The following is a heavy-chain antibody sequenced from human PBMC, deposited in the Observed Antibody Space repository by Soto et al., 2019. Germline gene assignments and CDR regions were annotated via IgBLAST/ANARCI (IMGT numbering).Heavy chain of an antibody. CDR3: ARALIGFLDWLPDNYCYGMDV. D-gene: IGHD3-3*02. J-gene: IGHJ6*02. CDR2: INPNSGDT. Sequence: ASVKVSCKVSGHSFTGHYMHWVRQAPGQGLEWMGWINPNSGDTNYARKFQGRVTMTRDTSIKTVYMELSSLRSDDTAVYYCARALIGFLDWLPDNYCYGMDVWGQGTTVTVSS. V-gene: IGHV1-2*02. CDR1: GHSFTGHY.